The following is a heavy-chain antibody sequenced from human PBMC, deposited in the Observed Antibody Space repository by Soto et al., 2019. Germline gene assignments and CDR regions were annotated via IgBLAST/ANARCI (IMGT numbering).Heavy chain of an antibody. CDR3: ARLGSGLDY. D-gene: IGHD3-3*01. Sequence: EVQLVESAGGLVQPGGSLTISCAASGFTFSTYAMHWVRQAPGKGLEYVSAISRSGDSTYHADSVKGRFTISRDNSKNTLYLQLGSLRLEDMGVYYCARLGSGLDYWGQGTLVTVSS. CDR2: ISRSGDST. V-gene: IGHV3-64*07. CDR1: GFTFSTYA. J-gene: IGHJ4*02.